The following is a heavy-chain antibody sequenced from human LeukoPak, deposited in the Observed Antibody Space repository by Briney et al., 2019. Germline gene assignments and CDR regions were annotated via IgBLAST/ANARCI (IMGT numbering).Heavy chain of an antibody. D-gene: IGHD2-15*01. Sequence: SVKVSCKASGGTFSSYAISWVRQAPGQGLEWMGRIIPIFGTANHAQKFQGRVTITTDESTSTAYMELSSLRSEDTAVYYCARGEAVWVVAATPFDYWGQGTLVTVSS. CDR1: GGTFSSYA. CDR2: IIPIFGTA. V-gene: IGHV1-69*05. J-gene: IGHJ4*02. CDR3: ARGEAVWVVAATPFDY.